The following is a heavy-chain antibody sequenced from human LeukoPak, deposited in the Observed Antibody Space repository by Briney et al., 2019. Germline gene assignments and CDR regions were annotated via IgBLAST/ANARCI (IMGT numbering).Heavy chain of an antibody. Sequence: SETLSLTCAVYGGSFSGYYWSWIRQPPGKGLEWIGEINHSGSTNYNPSLKSRVTISVDTSKNQSSLKLSSVTAADTAVYYCARGRLKYYGSGTLDYWGQGALVTVSS. V-gene: IGHV4-34*01. CDR1: GGSFSGYY. D-gene: IGHD3-10*01. CDR2: INHSGST. CDR3: ARGRLKYYGSGTLDY. J-gene: IGHJ4*02.